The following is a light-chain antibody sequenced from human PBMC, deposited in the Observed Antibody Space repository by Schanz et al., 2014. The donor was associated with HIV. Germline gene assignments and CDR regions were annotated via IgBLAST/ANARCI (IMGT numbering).Light chain of an antibody. J-gene: IGKJ1*01. V-gene: IGKV1-5*03. CDR3: HQYATTSWT. CDR1: QNIGKW. CDR2: QAS. Sequence: DVQMTQSPTTLSASVGDRVTITCRASQNIGKWLTWYQQKPGKAPNLLIYQASSLNIGVPSRFSGSGSGTEFTLTIINVQPDDSATYYCHQYATTSWTFGQGTKVEIK.